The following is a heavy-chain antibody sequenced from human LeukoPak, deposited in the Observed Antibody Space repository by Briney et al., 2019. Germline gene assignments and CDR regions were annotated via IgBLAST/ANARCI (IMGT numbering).Heavy chain of an antibody. CDR1: GFTFSSYG. CDR3: AKNHRDAGDY. D-gene: IGHD2-2*01. V-gene: IGHV3-30*02. CDR2: IHYDGSNE. Sequence: GGPLRLSCAASGFTFSSYGMHWVRQAPGKGLEWVAFIHYDGSNEYYADSVKGRFTISRDDSRNTLYLQMNSLKAEDTALYYCAKNHRDAGDYWGQGTLVTVSS. J-gene: IGHJ4*02.